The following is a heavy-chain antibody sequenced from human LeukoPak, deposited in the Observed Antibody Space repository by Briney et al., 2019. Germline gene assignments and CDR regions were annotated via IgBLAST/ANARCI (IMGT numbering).Heavy chain of an antibody. CDR1: GFTFSSYG. D-gene: IGHD3-22*01. Sequence: PGGSLRLSCAASGFTFSSYGMHWVRQAPGKGLEWVAFIRYDGSNKYYADSVKGRFTISRDSSKNTLYLQMNSLRAEDTAVYYCAKDYYDSSGYYFYYFDYWGQGTLVTVSS. CDR3: AKDYYDSSGYYFYYFDY. J-gene: IGHJ4*02. V-gene: IGHV3-30*02. CDR2: IRYDGSNK.